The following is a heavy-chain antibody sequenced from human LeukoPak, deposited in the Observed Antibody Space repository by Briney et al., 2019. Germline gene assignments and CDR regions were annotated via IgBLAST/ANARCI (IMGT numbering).Heavy chain of an antibody. CDR1: GSNLTESS. CDR2: FDVIDAKT. D-gene: IGHD5-18*01. Sequence: GASVKVSCTVSGSNLTESSLYWVRQAPGKALEWMGGFDVIDAKTFYAQKFQGRVTMTEDSSTDTAYMELSSLRSDDTAFYYCAAGRPYSLLDYWGQGTLLTVSS. CDR3: AAGRPYSLLDY. J-gene: IGHJ4*02. V-gene: IGHV1-24*01.